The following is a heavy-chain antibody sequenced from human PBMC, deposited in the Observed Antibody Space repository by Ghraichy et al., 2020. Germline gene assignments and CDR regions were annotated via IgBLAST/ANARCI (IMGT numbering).Heavy chain of an antibody. CDR1: GGSISSYY. D-gene: IGHD1-20*01. J-gene: IGHJ5*02. Sequence: SETLSLTCTVSGGSISSYYWSWIRQPPGKGLEWIGYIYYSGSTNYNPSLKSRVTISVDTSKNQFSLKLSSVTAADTAVYYCARAPYNWNPHPDNWFDPWGQGTLVTVSS. V-gene: IGHV4-59*01. CDR2: IYYSGST. CDR3: ARAPYNWNPHPDNWFDP.